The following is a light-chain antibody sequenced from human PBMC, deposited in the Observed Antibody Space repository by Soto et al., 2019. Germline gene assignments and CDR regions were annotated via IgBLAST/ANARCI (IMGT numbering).Light chain of an antibody. J-gene: IGLJ3*02. V-gene: IGLV2-11*01. Sequence: QSALTQPRSVSGSPGQSVTISCTGTSSDVASYNYVSWYQQYPGQAPKLIIYDVSKQPSGVPDRFSGSKSGNTASLTISGLQVEDDADYYCCSYAGSYSGVFGGGTKVTVL. CDR3: CSYAGSYSGV. CDR1: SSDVASYNY. CDR2: DVS.